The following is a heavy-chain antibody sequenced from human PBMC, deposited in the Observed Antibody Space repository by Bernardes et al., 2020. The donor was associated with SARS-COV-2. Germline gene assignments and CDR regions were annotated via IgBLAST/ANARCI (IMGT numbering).Heavy chain of an antibody. D-gene: IGHD1-26*01. J-gene: IGHJ6*02. V-gene: IGHV3-9*01. CDR1: GFTFDDYA. CDR2: ISWNSGSI. CDR3: AKDTSPIVGATTGIYYYGMDV. Sequence: GGSLRLSCAASGFTFDDYAMHWVRQAPGKGLEWVSGISWNSGSIGYADSVKGRFTISRDNAKNSLYLQMNSLRAEDTALYYCAKDTSPIVGATTGIYYYGMDVWGQGTTVTVSS.